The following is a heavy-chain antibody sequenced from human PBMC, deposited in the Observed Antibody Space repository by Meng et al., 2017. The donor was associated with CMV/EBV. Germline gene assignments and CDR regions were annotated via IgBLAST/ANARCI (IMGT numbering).Heavy chain of an antibody. CDR1: GYSFTSYW. Sequence: GESLKISCKGSGYSFTSYWIGWVRQMPGKGLEWMGIIYPGDSDTRYSPSFQGQVTISADKSISTAYLQWSSLKASDTAMYYCARLRRVIVVVPAAMGWFDPWGQGTLVTVSS. CDR3: ARLRRVIVVVPAAMGWFDP. CDR2: IYPGDSDT. V-gene: IGHV5-51*01. J-gene: IGHJ5*02. D-gene: IGHD2-2*01.